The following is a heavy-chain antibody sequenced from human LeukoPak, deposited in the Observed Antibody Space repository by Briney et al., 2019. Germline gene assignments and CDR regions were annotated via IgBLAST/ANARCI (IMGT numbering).Heavy chain of an antibody. J-gene: IGHJ4*02. CDR1: GYSLTSYW. D-gene: IGHD3-22*01. CDR2: IYPGDSDT. V-gene: IGHV5-51*01. CDR3: ARNYYDEGSGSYVDY. Sequence: GASLKIPCKGSGYSLTSYWIGWVRQTPGEGLEWKGIIYPGDSDTRYSPSFQGQVTISADKSISTAYLQWSSLKASDTAMYYCARNYYDEGSGSYVDYWGQGTLVTVSS.